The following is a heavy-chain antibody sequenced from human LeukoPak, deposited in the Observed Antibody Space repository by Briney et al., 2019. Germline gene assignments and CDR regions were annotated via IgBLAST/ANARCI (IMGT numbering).Heavy chain of an antibody. D-gene: IGHD3-10*01. Sequence: ETLSLTCTVSGGSISSYYWSWVRQAPGKGPEWVANIKQDESERYTVDSVKGRFTISRDNAKNSVYLQMNSLKGEDTALYYCARLSAYYYGSYFYYYMDVWGKGTTVTVSS. V-gene: IGHV3-7*01. J-gene: IGHJ6*03. CDR1: GGSISSYY. CDR3: ARLSAYYYGSYFYYYMDV. CDR2: IKQDESER.